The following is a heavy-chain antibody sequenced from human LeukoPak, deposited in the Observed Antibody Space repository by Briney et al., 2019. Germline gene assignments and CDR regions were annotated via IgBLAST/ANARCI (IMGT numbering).Heavy chain of an antibody. CDR1: GYTFTSYY. D-gene: IGHD1-26*01. V-gene: IGHV1-46*03. CDR3: AREASGSYFDY. Sequence: ASVKVSCKASGYTFTSYYMHWVRQAPGQGLEWMGIINPSGGSTNYAQQFQGRVTMTRDTSTSTVYMELSSLRSEDTAVYYCAREASGSYFDYWGQGTLVTVSS. J-gene: IGHJ4*02. CDR2: INPSGGST.